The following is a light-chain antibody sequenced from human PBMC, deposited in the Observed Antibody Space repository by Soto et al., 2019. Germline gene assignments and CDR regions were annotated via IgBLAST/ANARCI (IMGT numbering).Light chain of an antibody. CDR3: QQYNTYSSLT. J-gene: IGKJ4*02. Sequence: DIQMTQSPSTLSASVGNRFTITCRASQSISSWLAWYQQKPVKAPKLLIYKASSLESGVPSRFSGSGSWTEFTLTIRSLQPDDFATYYCQQYNTYSSLTFGGGTTVDIK. CDR2: KAS. V-gene: IGKV1-5*03. CDR1: QSISSW.